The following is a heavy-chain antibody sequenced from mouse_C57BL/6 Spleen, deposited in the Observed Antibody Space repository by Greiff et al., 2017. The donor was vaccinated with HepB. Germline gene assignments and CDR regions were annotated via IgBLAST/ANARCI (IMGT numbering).Heavy chain of an antibody. CDR2: IDPDTGGT. J-gene: IGHJ2*01. V-gene: IGHV1-15*01. CDR1: GYTFTDYE. CDR3: TRSSNYGEYYFDY. Sequence: VKLLESGAELVRPGASVTLSCKASGYTFTDYEMHWVKQTPVHGLEWIGAIDPDTGGTAYNQKFKGKAILTADKSSSTAYMELRSLTSEDSAVSYCTRSSNYGEYYFDYWGQGTTLTVSS. D-gene: IGHD2-5*01.